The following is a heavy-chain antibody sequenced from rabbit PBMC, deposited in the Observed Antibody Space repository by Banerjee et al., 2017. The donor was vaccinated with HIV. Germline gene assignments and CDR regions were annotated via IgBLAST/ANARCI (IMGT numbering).Heavy chain of an antibody. CDR3: ARDLVGVIGWNFYL. Sequence: QEQLVESGGGLVQPEGSLTLTCKASGFSFSDSDVMCWVRQAPGKGLQWIACINASTGKPVYATWASGRFTISRTSSITVTLRMTSLTAADRATYFCARDLVGVIGWNFYLWGPGTLVTVS. D-gene: IGHD2-1*01. CDR2: INASTGKP. CDR1: GFSFSDSDV. V-gene: IGHV1S45*01. J-gene: IGHJ4*01.